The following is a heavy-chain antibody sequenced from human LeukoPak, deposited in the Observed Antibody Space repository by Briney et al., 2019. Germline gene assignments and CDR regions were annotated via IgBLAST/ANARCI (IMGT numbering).Heavy chain of an antibody. CDR1: GYTFTSYY. Sequence: ASVKVSCKTSGYTFTSYYINWVRQATGQGLEWMGWMNPNSGNTGYAQKFQGRVTMTRDTSISTAYMELTTLRSEDTAMYYCARDYDFWSGEPDYWGQGTLVTVSS. CDR2: MNPNSGNT. D-gene: IGHD3-3*01. CDR3: ARDYDFWSGEPDY. J-gene: IGHJ4*02. V-gene: IGHV1-8*01.